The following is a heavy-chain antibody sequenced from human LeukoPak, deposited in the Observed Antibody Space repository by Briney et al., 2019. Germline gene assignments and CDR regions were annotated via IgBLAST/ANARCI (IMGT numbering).Heavy chain of an antibody. J-gene: IGHJ6*03. CDR3: ARGIQLWLPRYYYYMDV. V-gene: IGHV4-59*01. CDR2: IYCSGST. D-gene: IGHD5-18*01. Sequence: SETLSLTCTVSGGSISSYYWSWIRQPPGKGLEWIGYIYCSGSTNYNPSLKSRVTISVDTSKNQFSLKLSSVTAADTAVYYCARGIQLWLPRYYYYMDVWGKGTTVTISS. CDR1: GGSISSYY.